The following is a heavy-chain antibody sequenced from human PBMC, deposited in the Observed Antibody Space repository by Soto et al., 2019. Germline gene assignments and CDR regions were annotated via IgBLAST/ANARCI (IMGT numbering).Heavy chain of an antibody. V-gene: IGHV1-2*02. CDR1: GYTFTGYY. J-gene: IGHJ4*02. CDR3: ARERAVAGTCFDY. Sequence: ASVKVSCKXSGYTFTGYYMHWVRQAPGQGLEWMGWINPNSGGTNYAQKFQGRVTMTRDTSISTAYMELSRLRSDDTAVYYCARERAVAGTCFDYWGQGTLVTVSS. CDR2: INPNSGGT. D-gene: IGHD6-19*01.